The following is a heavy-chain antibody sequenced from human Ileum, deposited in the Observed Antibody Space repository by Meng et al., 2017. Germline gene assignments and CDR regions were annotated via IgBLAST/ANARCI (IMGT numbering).Heavy chain of an antibody. CDR1: GFTFGDYA. V-gene: IGHV3-49*04. CDR3: TRDLAYYYDSSGHYAGD. CDR2: IRSKAYGGTT. Sequence: GESLKISCTASGFTFGDYAMSWVRQAPGKGLEWVGFIRSKAYGGTTEYAASVKGRFTISRDDSKSIAYLQMDSLKTEDTAVYYCTRDLAYYYDSSGHYAGDWGQGTLVTVSS. J-gene: IGHJ4*02. D-gene: IGHD3-22*01.